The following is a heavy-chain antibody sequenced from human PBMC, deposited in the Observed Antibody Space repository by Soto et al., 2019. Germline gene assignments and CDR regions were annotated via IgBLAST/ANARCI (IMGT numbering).Heavy chain of an antibody. CDR3: ARGIIEYSSRYEQHTRVDA. Sequence: QVQLQESGPGLVKPSQTLSLTCNVSGGPINSPDYYWTWIRQSPGKGLEWIGYLYFNGGTQYNPSLRIPISMSLDTSKTHFALKMRSVSGADTAVYYSARGIIEYSSRYEQHTRVDAWGQRAPVTVSS. V-gene: IGHV4-30-4*01. D-gene: IGHD6-13*01. CDR2: LYFNGGT. CDR1: GGPINSPDYY. J-gene: IGHJ5*02.